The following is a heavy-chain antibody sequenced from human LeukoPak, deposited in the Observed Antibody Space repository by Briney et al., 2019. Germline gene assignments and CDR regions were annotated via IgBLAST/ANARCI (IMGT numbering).Heavy chain of an antibody. J-gene: IGHJ3*02. CDR2: IYYSGST. D-gene: IGHD3-10*01. Sequence: PSETLSLTCAVYGGSFSGYYWGWIRQPPGKGLEWIGSIYYSGSTYYNPSLKSRVAISVDTSKNQFSLKLSSVTAADTAVYYCARHGSWFGELFVAFDIWGQGTMVTVSS. V-gene: IGHV4-39*01. CDR3: ARHGSWFGELFVAFDI. CDR1: GGSFSGYY.